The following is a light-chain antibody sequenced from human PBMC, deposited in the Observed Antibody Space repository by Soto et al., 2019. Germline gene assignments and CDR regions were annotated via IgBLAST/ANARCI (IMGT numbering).Light chain of an antibody. CDR3: QQANTFPRT. CDR2: VSS. Sequence: GVRVTITCRASQDISSWLGWYQQKPGKAPKLLIYVSSTLQSGVPSRFSGSGSGTEFTLTISSLQPEDFATYYCQQANTFPRTFGQGTKVDIK. V-gene: IGKV1-12*01. J-gene: IGKJ1*01. CDR1: QDISSW.